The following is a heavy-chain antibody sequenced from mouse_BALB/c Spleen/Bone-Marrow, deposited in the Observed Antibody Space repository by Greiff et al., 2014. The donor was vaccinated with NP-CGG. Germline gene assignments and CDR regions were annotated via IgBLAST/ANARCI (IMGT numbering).Heavy chain of an antibody. J-gene: IGHJ4*01. CDR2: ISNGGGST. CDR1: GFTFSSYT. D-gene: IGHD3-1*01. Sequence: EVKLQESGGGLVQPGGSLKLSCAASGFTFSSYTMSWVRQTPEKRLEWVAYISNGGGSTYYPDTVKGRFTISRDNAKNILYLQMSSLKSEDTAMYYCARHVGNPYAMDYWGQGTSVTVSS. CDR3: ARHVGNPYAMDY. V-gene: IGHV5-12-2*01.